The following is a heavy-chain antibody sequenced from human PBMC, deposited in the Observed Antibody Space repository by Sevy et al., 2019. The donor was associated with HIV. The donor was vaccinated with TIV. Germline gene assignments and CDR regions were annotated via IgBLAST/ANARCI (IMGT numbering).Heavy chain of an antibody. V-gene: IGHV3-15*01. CDR2: IKSKTDGGTT. J-gene: IGHJ6*03. CDR3: QVTLFVMLRGLKDYYYMDV. CDR1: GFTFSNAW. D-gene: IGHD3-10*01. Sequence: GGCLRLSCAASGFTFSNAWMSWVRQAPGKGLEWLGRIKSKTDGGTTDYAAPVKGRFTISRDDSKNTLYLQMNSLKTEDTAVYYCQVTLFVMLRGLKDYYYMDVWGKGTTVTVSS.